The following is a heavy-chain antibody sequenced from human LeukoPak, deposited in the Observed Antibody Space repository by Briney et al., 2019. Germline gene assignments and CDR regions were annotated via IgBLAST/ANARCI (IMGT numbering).Heavy chain of an antibody. Sequence: SETLSLTCTVSGVSISSSSNYWGWIRQPPGKGLEWIGTIYSTGNTYYNPSLKSRLTISVDTSKNQFSLKLSSVTAADTAVYYCVGDQVDDTGYLRWGQGTRVAVSA. J-gene: IGHJ4*02. V-gene: IGHV4-39*01. CDR3: VGDQVDDTGYLR. CDR2: IYSTGNT. D-gene: IGHD5-12*01. CDR1: GVSISSSSNY.